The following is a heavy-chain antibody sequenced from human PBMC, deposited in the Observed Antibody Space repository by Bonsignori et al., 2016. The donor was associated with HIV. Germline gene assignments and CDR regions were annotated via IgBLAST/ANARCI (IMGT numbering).Heavy chain of an antibody. CDR2: INQSGST. Sequence: WIRQPPGKGLEWIGEINQSGSTSDNPSLKSRVTISVDTSKNQFSLKVNSVTAADTAVYYCARGPLSWTFKTYYGLLTGYYSVDYFDYWGQGTLVTVSS. J-gene: IGHJ4*02. V-gene: IGHV4-34*01. D-gene: IGHD3-9*01. CDR3: ARGPLSWTFKTYYGLLTGYYSVDYFDY.